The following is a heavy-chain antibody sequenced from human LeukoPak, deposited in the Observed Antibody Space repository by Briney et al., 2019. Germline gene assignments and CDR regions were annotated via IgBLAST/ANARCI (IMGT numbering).Heavy chain of an antibody. D-gene: IGHD6-13*01. CDR3: ATLAAAGTNY. CDR1: GFTFSRYL. CDR2: AYYDGSDT. J-gene: IGHJ4*02. Sequence: GGSLRLSCAASGFTFSRYLMHWVRQAPGKGLVWVSRAYYDGSDTSYADSVRGRFTISRDNAKNTLYLQMNSLSAEDTDVYYCATLAAAGTNYWGQGTLVTVSS. V-gene: IGHV3-74*01.